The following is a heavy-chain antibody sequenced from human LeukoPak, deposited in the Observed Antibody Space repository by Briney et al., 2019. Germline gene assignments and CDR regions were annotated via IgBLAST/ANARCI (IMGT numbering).Heavy chain of an antibody. CDR1: GFTFSSYW. Sequence: PGGSLRLSCAASGFTFSSYWMSWVRQAPGKGLEWVANIKQDGSEKYYVDPVKGRFTISRDNSKNTLYLQMNSLRAEDTAVYYCAKAPGIAAAATAAWFDPWGQGTLVTVSS. CDR3: AKAPGIAAAATAAWFDP. J-gene: IGHJ5*02. V-gene: IGHV3-7*03. D-gene: IGHD6-13*01. CDR2: IKQDGSEK.